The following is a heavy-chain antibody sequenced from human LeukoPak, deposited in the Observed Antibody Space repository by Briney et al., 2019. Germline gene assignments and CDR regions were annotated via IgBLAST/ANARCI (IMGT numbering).Heavy chain of an antibody. CDR1: GFTFSSYG. V-gene: IGHV3-30*02. J-gene: IGHJ6*03. Sequence: PGGSLRLSCAASGFTFSSYGMHWVRQAPGKGLEWVAFIRYDGSNKYYADSVKGRFTISRDNSKNTLYLQMNSLRAEDTAVYYCARDTPLEVQRAYYYYYYMDVWGKGTTDTVSS. CDR3: ARDTPLEVQRAYYYYYYMDV. CDR2: IRYDGSNK. D-gene: IGHD6-25*01.